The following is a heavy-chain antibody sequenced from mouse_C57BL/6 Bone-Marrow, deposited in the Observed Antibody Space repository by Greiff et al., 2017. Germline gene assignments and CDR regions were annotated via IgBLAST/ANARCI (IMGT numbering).Heavy chain of an antibody. Sequence: EVQVVESGGGLVQPGGSLSLSCAASGFTFTDYYMSWVRQPPGKALEWLGFISNKANGYTTEYSASVKGRFTISRDNSQSILYVQMNALRAEDSATYYCAKYAHSLRVEQEGYFDVWGTGTTVTVSA. CDR1: GFTFTDYY. CDR3: AKYAHSLRVEQEGYFDV. V-gene: IGHV7-3*01. CDR2: ISNKANGYTT. J-gene: IGHJ1*03. D-gene: IGHD1-1*01.